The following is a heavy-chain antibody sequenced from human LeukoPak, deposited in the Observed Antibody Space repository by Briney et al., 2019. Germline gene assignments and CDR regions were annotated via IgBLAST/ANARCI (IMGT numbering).Heavy chain of an antibody. D-gene: IGHD3-22*01. CDR3: ARELNYDSSGYYFDY. V-gene: IGHV1-2*02. J-gene: IGHJ4*02. Sequence: ASVKVSCRASGYTFTVYFMHWVRQAPGQGLEWMGWINPNSGGTNYAQKFQGRVTMTRDTSISTAYMELSRLRSDDTAVYYCARELNYDSSGYYFDYWGQGTLVTVSS. CDR2: INPNSGGT. CDR1: GYTFTVYF.